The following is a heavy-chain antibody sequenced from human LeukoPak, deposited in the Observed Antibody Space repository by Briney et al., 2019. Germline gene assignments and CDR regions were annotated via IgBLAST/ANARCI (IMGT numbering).Heavy chain of an antibody. J-gene: IGHJ4*02. V-gene: IGHV3-11*01. CDR1: GFTFSDYY. Sequence: GGSLRLSCAVSGFTFSDYYMTWIRQAPGKGLEWVSYITTSGSTIYYADSVKGRFTISRDNAKNSLYLQMNSQRAEDTAVYFCARGGEFSGYGHIDFWGQGTLVTVSS. CDR2: ITTSGSTI. CDR3: ARGGEFSGYGHIDF. D-gene: IGHD5-12*01.